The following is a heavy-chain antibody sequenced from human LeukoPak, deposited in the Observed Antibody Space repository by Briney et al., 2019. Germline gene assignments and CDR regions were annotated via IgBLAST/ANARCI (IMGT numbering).Heavy chain of an antibody. Sequence: SETLSLTCTVSGGSISSSSYYWGWIRQPPGKGLEWIGSIYYSGSTYYNPSLKSRVTISVDTSKNQFSLKLSSVTAADTAVYYCVRRHSRTDEFDYWGQGTLVTVSS. V-gene: IGHV4-39*01. CDR1: GGSISSSSYY. CDR3: VRRHSRTDEFDY. J-gene: IGHJ4*02. CDR2: IYYSGST.